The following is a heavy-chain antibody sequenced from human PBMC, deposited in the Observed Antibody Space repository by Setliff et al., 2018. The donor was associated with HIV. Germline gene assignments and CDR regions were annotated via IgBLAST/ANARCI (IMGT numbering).Heavy chain of an antibody. Sequence: LSLTCAVSGYSISSGYYWSWIRQPPGKGLEWIGCIYYSGSTNYNPSLKSRVTISVDTSKNQFSLKLSSVTAADTAVYYCARGLVGVSRTGLAYWGQGILVTVSS. CDR2: IYYSGST. D-gene: IGHD1-26*01. J-gene: IGHJ4*02. CDR3: ARGLVGVSRTGLAY. V-gene: IGHV4-38-2*01. CDR1: GYSISSGYY.